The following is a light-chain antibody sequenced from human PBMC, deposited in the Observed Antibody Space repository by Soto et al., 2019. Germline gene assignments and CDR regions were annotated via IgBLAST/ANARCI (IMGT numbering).Light chain of an antibody. V-gene: IGKV1-5*03. Sequence: DIQMTQSPSTLSASVGDIVTITCRASQSISSWLAWYQQKPGKAPKLLIYKASSLESGVPSRFSGSGSGTEFTLTISSLQPDDFATYYCQQYNSYPVGFGQGTKVEIK. CDR3: QQYNSYPVG. CDR2: KAS. J-gene: IGKJ1*01. CDR1: QSISSW.